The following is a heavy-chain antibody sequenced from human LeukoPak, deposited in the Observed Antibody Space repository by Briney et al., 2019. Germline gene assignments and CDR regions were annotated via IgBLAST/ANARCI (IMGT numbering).Heavy chain of an antibody. CDR3: AKDRLEPYYRLDS. CDR2: IRYDGSNK. V-gene: IGHV3-30*02. CDR1: GFTFSNYG. Sequence: PGGSLRLSCAASGFTFSNYGMHWVRQAPGKGLEWVAFIRYDGSNKYYADSVKGRFTISRDNSKNTLYLQMNSLRAEDTAVYYCAKDRLEPYYRLDSWGQGTLVTVSS. J-gene: IGHJ4*02. D-gene: IGHD3-10*01.